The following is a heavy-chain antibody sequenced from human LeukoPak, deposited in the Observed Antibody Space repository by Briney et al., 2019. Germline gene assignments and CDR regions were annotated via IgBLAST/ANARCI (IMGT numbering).Heavy chain of an antibody. V-gene: IGHV3-33*01. CDR3: ARDLIPTRTFYSDYYYYGMDV. CDR2: IWYDGSNK. CDR1: GFTFSSYG. J-gene: IGHJ6*02. Sequence: GRSLRLSCAASGFTFSSYGMHWVRQAPGKGLEWVAVIWYDGSNKYYADSVKGRFTISRDNSKNTLYLQMNSLRAEDTAVYYCARDLIPTRTFYSDYYYYGMDVWGQGTTVTVSS. D-gene: IGHD2-15*01.